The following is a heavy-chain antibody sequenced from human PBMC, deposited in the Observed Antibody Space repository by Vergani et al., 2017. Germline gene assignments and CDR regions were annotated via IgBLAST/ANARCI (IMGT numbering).Heavy chain of an antibody. CDR1: GFTFDDYA. CDR3: AKGTTPLIAAASDWFDP. Sequence: EVQLVESGGGLVQPGRSLRLSCAASGFTFDDYAMHWVRQAPGKGLEWVSGISWNSGSIGYADSVKGRFTISRDNAKNSLYLQMNSLRAEDTALYYCAKGTTPLIAAASDWFDPWGQGTLVTVAS. V-gene: IGHV3-9*01. CDR2: ISWNSGSI. D-gene: IGHD6-13*01. J-gene: IGHJ5*02.